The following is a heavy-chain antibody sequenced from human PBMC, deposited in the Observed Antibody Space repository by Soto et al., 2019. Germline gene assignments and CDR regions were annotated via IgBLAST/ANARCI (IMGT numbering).Heavy chain of an antibody. Sequence: EVQLLESGGGLVQPGGSLRLSCAASDFSISNYAMTWVRQAPGKGLEWVSTIRGRGGDTYCADSVRGRFTITRDTSKNTMFLQMRRMIAKETAVYYCANDVNYDILTGYYYYWGQGTQVTVSS. CDR2: IRGRGGDT. CDR3: ANDVNYDILTGYYYY. CDR1: DFSISNYA. D-gene: IGHD3-9*01. V-gene: IGHV3-23*01. J-gene: IGHJ4*02.